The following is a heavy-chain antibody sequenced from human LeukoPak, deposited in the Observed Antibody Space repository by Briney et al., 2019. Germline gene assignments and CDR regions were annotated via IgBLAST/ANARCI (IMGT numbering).Heavy chain of an antibody. J-gene: IGHJ3*02. V-gene: IGHV1-8*02. D-gene: IGHD2-15*01. CDR1: GYTFTNYF. Sequence: ASVKVSCKASGYTFTNYFMHWVRQAPGQGLEWMGWMNPNSGNTGYAQKFQGRVTMTRNTSISTAYMELSSLRSEDTAVYYCARGPGYCSGGSCYRDAFDIWGQGTMVTVSS. CDR3: ARGPGYCSGGSCYRDAFDI. CDR2: MNPNSGNT.